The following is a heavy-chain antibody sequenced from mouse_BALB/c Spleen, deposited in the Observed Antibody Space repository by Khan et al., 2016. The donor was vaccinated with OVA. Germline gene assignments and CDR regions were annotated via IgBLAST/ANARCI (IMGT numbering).Heavy chain of an antibody. CDR3: ARPPYFSYVMGH. Sequence: QVQLKQSGPELKKPGETVKISCKASGYTFTNYGMNWVKQAPGRGLKWMGWINTYTGEPTYADDFKGRFVFSLETSASTAYLQINNLKNEDTATYFCARPPYFSYVMGHWGQGTSVTVSS. D-gene: IGHD2-10*01. CDR1: GYTFTNYG. V-gene: IGHV9-3-1*01. J-gene: IGHJ4*01. CDR2: INTYTGEP.